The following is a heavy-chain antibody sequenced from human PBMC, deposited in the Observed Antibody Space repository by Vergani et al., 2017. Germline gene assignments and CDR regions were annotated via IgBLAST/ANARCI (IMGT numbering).Heavy chain of an antibody. J-gene: IGHJ4*02. CDR3: ARLLGSSSGGDY. V-gene: IGHV4-39*01. CDR2: IYYSGST. D-gene: IGHD6-6*01. CDR1: GGSISSSSYY. Sequence: QLQLQESGPGLVKPSETLSLTCTVSGGSISSSSYYWGWIRQPPGKGLEWIGSIYYSGSTYYNPSLKSRVTISVDTSKNQFSLKLSSVTAADTAVYYCARLLGSSSGGDYWGQGTLVTVSS.